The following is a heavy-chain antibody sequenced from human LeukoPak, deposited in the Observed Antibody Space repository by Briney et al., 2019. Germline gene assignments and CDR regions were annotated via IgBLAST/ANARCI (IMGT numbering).Heavy chain of an antibody. CDR2: IRYDGSNK. V-gene: IGHV3-30*02. CDR1: GFTFSSYG. Sequence: GGSLRLSCAASGFTFSSYGMHWVRQAPGKGLEWVAFIRYDGSNKYYADSVKGRFTISRDNSKNTLYLQMNSLRAEDTAVYYCATLRITIFGVVEGFDYWGQGTLVTVSS. D-gene: IGHD3-3*01. CDR3: ATLRITIFGVVEGFDY. J-gene: IGHJ4*02.